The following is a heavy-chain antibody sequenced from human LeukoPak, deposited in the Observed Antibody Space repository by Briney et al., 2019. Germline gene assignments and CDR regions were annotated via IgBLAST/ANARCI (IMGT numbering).Heavy chain of an antibody. CDR3: VREGSYYDSSGYYYVYYFDY. J-gene: IGHJ4*02. CDR2: ISSSSDTI. D-gene: IGHD3-22*01. Sequence: GGSLRLSCAASGLTFNSYSMNWVRQAPWKGLEWVSHISSSSDTIFYADSVKGRFTISRDDAKNSLYLQMNSLRAEDTAVYYCVREGSYYDSSGYYYVYYFDYWGQGTLVTVSS. V-gene: IGHV3-48*04. CDR1: GLTFNSYS.